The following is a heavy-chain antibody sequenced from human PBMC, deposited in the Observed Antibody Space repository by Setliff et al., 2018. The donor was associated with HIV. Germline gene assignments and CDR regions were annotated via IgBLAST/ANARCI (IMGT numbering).Heavy chain of an antibody. CDR2: MNPNSGNT. CDR3: ARVRRGSSWTLTTLRTFDY. Sequence: ASVKVSCKASGYTFSSYDINWVRQATGQGLEWMGWMNPNSGNTGYAQRFQGRVTMTRNTSISTAYMELSSLRSEDTAVYYCARVRRGSSWTLTTLRTFDYWGQGTLVTVSS. J-gene: IGHJ4*02. CDR1: GYTFSSYD. D-gene: IGHD4-17*01. V-gene: IGHV1-8*02.